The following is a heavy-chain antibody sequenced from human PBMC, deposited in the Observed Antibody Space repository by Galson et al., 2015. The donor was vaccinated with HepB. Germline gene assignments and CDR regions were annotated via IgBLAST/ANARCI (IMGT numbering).Heavy chain of an antibody. J-gene: IGHJ6*03. V-gene: IGHV7-4-1*01. D-gene: IGHD3-10*01. CDR3: ARYLGSCSYYYYDYFDV. CDR2: INTNSGNP. Sequence: SVNVSCTDSGYTFSSYSINTLRQAPGQGLEWVGWINTNSGNPTYAQGLTGPLVFSLDTYVSTAYLQIGSLQAEYTAVYYSARYLGSCSYYYYDYFDVWGKGTAVTVSS. CDR1: GYTFSSYS.